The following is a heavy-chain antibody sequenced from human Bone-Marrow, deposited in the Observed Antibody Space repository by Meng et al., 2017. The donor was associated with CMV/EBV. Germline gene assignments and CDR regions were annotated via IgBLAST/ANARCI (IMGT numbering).Heavy chain of an antibody. CDR3: AREVVDNYYDSSGYYFGGAFDI. D-gene: IGHD3-22*01. V-gene: IGHV3-7*01. J-gene: IGHJ3*02. CDR2: IKQDGSEK. CDR1: GFTFSSYW. Sequence: GESLKISCAASGFTFSSYWMSWVRQAPGKGLEWVANIKQDGSEKYYADSVKGRFTISRDNSKNTLYLQMNSLRAEDTAVYYWAREVVDNYYDSSGYYFGGAFDIWGQGTMVTVSS.